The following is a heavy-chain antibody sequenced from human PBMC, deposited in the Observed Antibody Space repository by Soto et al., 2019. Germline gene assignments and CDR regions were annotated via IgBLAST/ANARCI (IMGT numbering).Heavy chain of an antibody. J-gene: IGHJ5*02. D-gene: IGHD3-22*01. CDR3: AREGYYDSSGYAWFDP. CDR1: GGTFSSYA. CDR2: IIPIFGTA. Sequence: SVKVSCKASGGTFSSYAISWVRQAPGQGLEWMGGIIPIFGTANYAQKLQGRVTMTTDTSTSTAYMELRSLRSDDTAVYYCAREGYYDSSGYAWFDPWGQGTLVTVSS. V-gene: IGHV1-69*05.